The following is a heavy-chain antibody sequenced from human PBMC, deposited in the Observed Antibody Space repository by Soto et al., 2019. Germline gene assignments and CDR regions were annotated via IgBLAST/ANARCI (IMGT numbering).Heavy chain of an antibody. Sequence: SETLSLTCTVSGGSISSSSYYWGWIRQPPGKGLEWIGSIYYSGSTYYNPSLKSRVTISVDTSKNQFSLKLSSVTAADTAVYYCASNTPSRKNYYYYTDVWGKGTTVTVSS. D-gene: IGHD6-13*01. V-gene: IGHV4-39*01. J-gene: IGHJ6*03. CDR3: ASNTPSRKNYYYYTDV. CDR2: IYYSGST. CDR1: GGSISSSSYY.